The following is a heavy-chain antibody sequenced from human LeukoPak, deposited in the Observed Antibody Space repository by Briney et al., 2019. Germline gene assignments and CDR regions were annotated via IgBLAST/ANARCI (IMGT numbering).Heavy chain of an antibody. CDR1: GGSISSYY. V-gene: IGHV4-59*01. J-gene: IGHJ4*02. D-gene: IGHD3-22*01. CDR2: IYYSGST. CDR3: ARGNPTYYYDSRVFDY. Sequence: SETLSLTCTVSGGSISSYYWSWIRQPPGKGLEWIGYIYYSGSTNYNPSLKSRVTISVDTSKNQFSLKLSSVTAADTAVYYCARGNPTYYYDSRVFDYWGQGTLVTVSS.